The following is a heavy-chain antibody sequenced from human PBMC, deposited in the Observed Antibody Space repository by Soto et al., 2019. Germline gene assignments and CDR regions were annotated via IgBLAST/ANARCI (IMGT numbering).Heavy chain of an antibody. Sequence: GASVKVSCKASGYTFTNYGISCVRQAPGQGLEWMGWISTYKRNTNYAQKLQGRVTVTADTSTSTSHMELRSLRSDDTAVYYCARDWNCTTSTCYNVFDIWGQGTLVTVSS. CDR1: GYTFTNYG. V-gene: IGHV1-18*01. CDR2: ISTYKRNT. CDR3: ARDWNCTTSTCYNVFDI. D-gene: IGHD2-2*01. J-gene: IGHJ3*02.